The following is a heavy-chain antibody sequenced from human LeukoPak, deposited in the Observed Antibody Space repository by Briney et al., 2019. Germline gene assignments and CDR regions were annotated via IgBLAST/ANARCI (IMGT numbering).Heavy chain of an antibody. CDR3: ARDGDALGLFDY. V-gene: IGHV3-33*01. J-gene: IGHJ4*02. CDR1: GFTFSSYG. Sequence: GGSLRLSCAASGFTFSSYGMHWVRQAPGKGLERLAVIWYDGSNKYYADSVKGRSTISRDNSKNTLYLQMNSLRAEDTAVYYCARDGDALGLFDYWGQGTLVTVSS. D-gene: IGHD7-27*01. CDR2: IWYDGSNK.